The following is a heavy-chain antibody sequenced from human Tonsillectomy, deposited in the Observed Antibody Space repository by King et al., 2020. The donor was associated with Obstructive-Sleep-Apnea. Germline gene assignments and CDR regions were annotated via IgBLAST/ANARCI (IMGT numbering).Heavy chain of an antibody. J-gene: IGHJ4*02. Sequence: VQLVESGGGVVQPGRSLRLSCAASGFIFNKYAMHWVRQAPGKGLDWVAVISYDGSQKSYADSVKGRFTISRDDSKTTLYLQMNSLTVEDTAVYYCARASTRGYWGQGTLVTVSS. CDR3: ARASTRGY. D-gene: IGHD2-2*01. CDR2: ISYDGSQK. V-gene: IGHV3-30*04. CDR1: GFIFNKYA.